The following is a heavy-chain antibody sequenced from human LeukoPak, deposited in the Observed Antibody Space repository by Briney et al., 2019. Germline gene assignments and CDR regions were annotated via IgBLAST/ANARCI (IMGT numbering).Heavy chain of an antibody. CDR2: MYHSGSA. V-gene: IGHV4-59*01. J-gene: IGHJ4*02. CDR3: ARGDGAYNYGYYFDY. Sequence: SETLSLTCTVSGGSISTYYRGWIRQPPGKGLEYIGYMYHSGSANYHPSLKSRVTISLDMSKNQFSLKLSSVTAADTAMYYCARGDGAYNYGYYFDYWGQGTLVTVSS. D-gene: IGHD5-18*01. CDR1: GGSISTYY.